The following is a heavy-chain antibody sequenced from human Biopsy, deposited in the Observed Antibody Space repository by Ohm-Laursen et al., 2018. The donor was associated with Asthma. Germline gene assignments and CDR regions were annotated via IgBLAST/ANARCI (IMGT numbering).Heavy chain of an antibody. CDR2: ISVYNGNT. J-gene: IGHJ6*02. CDR1: GYTFISYA. Sequence: ASVKVSCKASGYTFISYAIHWVRQAPGQRLEWMGWISVYNGNTKVAQKLQDRVTMITDTSTSTAYMELRSLRSDDTAVYFCARAVDYSHYYGIDVWGQGTTVTVS. D-gene: IGHD3-10*01. CDR3: ARAVDYSHYYGIDV. V-gene: IGHV1-18*01.